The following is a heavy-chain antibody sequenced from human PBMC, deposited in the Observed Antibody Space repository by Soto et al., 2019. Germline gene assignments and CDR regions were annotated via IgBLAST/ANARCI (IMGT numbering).Heavy chain of an antibody. CDR1: GFTFSSYW. J-gene: IGHJ1*01. Sequence: GGSLRLSCAASGFTFSSYWMSWVRQAPGKGLEWVANIKQDGSEKYYGDSGKGRFTISRDNAKNSLYLQMNSLRAEDTAVYYCASEESSGWYTEYFQHWGQGTLVTVSS. D-gene: IGHD6-19*01. CDR3: ASEESSGWYTEYFQH. V-gene: IGHV3-7*05. CDR2: IKQDGSEK.